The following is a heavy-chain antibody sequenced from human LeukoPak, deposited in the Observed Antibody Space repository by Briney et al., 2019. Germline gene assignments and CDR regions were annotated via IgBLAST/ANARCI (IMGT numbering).Heavy chain of an antibody. D-gene: IGHD3-9*01. CDR2: ISSSSSYI. V-gene: IGHV3-21*01. CDR1: GFTFSSYS. CDR3: GRDGNDIPRYYFDY. J-gene: IGHJ4*02. Sequence: GGSLRLSCAASGFTFSSYSMNWVRQAPGKGLEWVSSISSSSSYIYYADSVEGRFTISRDNAKNSLYLQMNSLRAEDTAVYYCGRDGNDIPRYYFDYWGQGTLVTVSS.